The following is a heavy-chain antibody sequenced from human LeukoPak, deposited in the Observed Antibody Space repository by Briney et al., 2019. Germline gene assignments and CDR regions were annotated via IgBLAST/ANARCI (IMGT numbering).Heavy chain of an antibody. D-gene: IGHD1-26*01. CDR3: ARDGTRYYFDY. CDR2: IYSGGIT. V-gene: IGHV3-66*01. J-gene: IGHJ4*02. Sequence: GGSLRLSCAAPGFTVSSSYMSWVRQAPGKGLEWVSVIYSGGITYYADSVKGRFTIFRDNSKNTLYLQMNSLRAEDTAVYYCARDGTRYYFDYWGQGTLVTVSS. CDR1: GFTVSSSY.